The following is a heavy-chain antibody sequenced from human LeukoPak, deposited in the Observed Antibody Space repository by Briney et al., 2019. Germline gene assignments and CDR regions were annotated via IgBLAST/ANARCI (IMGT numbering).Heavy chain of an antibody. CDR3: AKDRIRYCTNGVCRGYDY. CDR1: GFTISRYV. D-gene: IGHD2-8*01. CDR2: ISDFRQTT. J-gene: IGHJ4*02. V-gene: IGHV3-23*01. Sequence: GGSLRLSCAASGFTISRYVMSWVRQAPGKGLEWVSSISDFRQTTYYADSVKGRFTISRDNSKNTLYLQMNSLRAEDTAVYYCAKDRIRYCTNGVCRGYDYWGQGTLVTVSS.